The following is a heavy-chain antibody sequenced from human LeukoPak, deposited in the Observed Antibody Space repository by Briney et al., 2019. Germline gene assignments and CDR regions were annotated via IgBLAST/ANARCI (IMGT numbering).Heavy chain of an antibody. J-gene: IGHJ5*02. Sequence: SETLSLTCTVSGGSISSGSYYWSWIRQPAGKGLEWIGRIHTSGSTNYNPSLKSRVTISVDTSKNQFSLKLSSVTAADTAVYYCARDPTMGWNFPGWFDPWGQGTLVTVSS. CDR2: IHTSGST. CDR1: GGSISSGSYY. D-gene: IGHD1-7*01. CDR3: ARDPTMGWNFPGWFDP. V-gene: IGHV4-61*02.